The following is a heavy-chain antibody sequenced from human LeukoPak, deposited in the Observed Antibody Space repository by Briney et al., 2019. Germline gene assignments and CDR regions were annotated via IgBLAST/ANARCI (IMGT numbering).Heavy chain of an antibody. CDR2: IRGNGGST. Sequence: GGSLRLSCAASGFTFSNYAMSWVRQAPGKGLEWVSGIRGNGGSTYYADSVKGRFTISRDNSKNTLYLQMNSLRAEDTAIYYCAKDTGYYYDSAGYYFDYWARESWSPSPQ. D-gene: IGHD3-22*01. CDR1: GFTFSNYA. CDR3: AKDTGYYYDSAGYYFDY. J-gene: IGHJ4*02. V-gene: IGHV3-23*01.